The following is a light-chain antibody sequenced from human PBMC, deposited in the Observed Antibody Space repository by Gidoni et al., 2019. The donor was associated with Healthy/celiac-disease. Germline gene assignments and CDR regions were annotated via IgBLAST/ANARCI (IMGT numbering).Light chain of an antibody. Sequence: EIVITQSPATLSVSPGGRTTLSCRASHSVSSNLAWYQQKPGQAPRLVIFGASIGATGIPARFSGSGSGTEFTLTISSLQSEDFAVYYWQQYNNWPLTFGGGTKVEIE. CDR1: HSVSSN. CDR2: GAS. J-gene: IGKJ4*01. V-gene: IGKV3-15*01. CDR3: QQYNNWPLT.